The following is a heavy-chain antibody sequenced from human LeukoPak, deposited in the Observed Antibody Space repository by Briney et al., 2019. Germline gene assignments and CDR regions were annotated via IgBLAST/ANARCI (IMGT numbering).Heavy chain of an antibody. D-gene: IGHD4-17*01. J-gene: IGHJ4*02. CDR2: ISISGTKT. CDR3: ANEIRPNDY. Sequence: GGSLRLSCAASEFDFSTHAMTWVRQAPGKGLEWVSAISISGTKTYYADSVRGRFTISRDNSKNTLYLQMYSLRAEDTAVYYCANEIRPNDYWGQGTLVTVSS. CDR1: EFDFSTHA. V-gene: IGHV3-23*01.